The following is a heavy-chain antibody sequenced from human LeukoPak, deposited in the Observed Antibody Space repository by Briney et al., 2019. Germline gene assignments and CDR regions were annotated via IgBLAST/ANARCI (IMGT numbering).Heavy chain of an antibody. CDR3: VAKLYYYDSSGYY. D-gene: IGHD3-22*01. CDR2: ISGSGGST. V-gene: IGHV3-23*01. CDR1: GFTFSSYG. Sequence: WGSLRLSCAASGFTFSSYGMSWVRQAPGKGLEWVSAISGSGGSTYYADSVKGRFTISRDNSNNTLYLQMNSLRDEGTAVDYCVAKLYYYDSSGYYWGQGTLVTVSS. J-gene: IGHJ4*02.